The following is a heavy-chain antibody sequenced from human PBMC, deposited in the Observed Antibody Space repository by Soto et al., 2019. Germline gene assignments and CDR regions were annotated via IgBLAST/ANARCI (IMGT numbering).Heavy chain of an antibody. Sequence: QVQLVESGGGVVQPGRSLRLSCAASGFTFSSYAMHWVRQAPGKGLEWVAVISYDGRNKYYADSVKGRFTISRDNSKNTLYLQMNRRRAEDTAVYYCAREIERLLGYWGQGTLVTVSS. CDR3: AREIERLLGY. J-gene: IGHJ4*02. V-gene: IGHV3-30*04. D-gene: IGHD3-3*01. CDR2: ISYDGRNK. CDR1: GFTFSSYA.